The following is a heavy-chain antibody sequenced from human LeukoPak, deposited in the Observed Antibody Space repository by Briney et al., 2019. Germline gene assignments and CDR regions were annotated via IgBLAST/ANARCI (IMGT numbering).Heavy chain of an antibody. J-gene: IGHJ5*02. CDR1: GGSLSSYF. D-gene: IGHD4-17*01. V-gene: IGHV4-59*12. CDR2: IHNSATT. Sequence: SETLSFTCTVSGGSLSSYFWSWLRQPPGKGLEWIGYIHNSATTNCNPSLKSRVTISLDTAKNQFSLKLTSVTAADTAVYFCARSRGGFGDYGSWFDPWGQGTLVTVSS. CDR3: ARSRGGFGDYGSWFDP.